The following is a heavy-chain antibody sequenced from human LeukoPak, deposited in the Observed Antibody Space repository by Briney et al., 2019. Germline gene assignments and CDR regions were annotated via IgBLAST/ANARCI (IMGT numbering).Heavy chain of an antibody. D-gene: IGHD3-10*01. J-gene: IGHJ4*02. CDR2: INHSGST. CDR3: ARRPMVRGVFDY. V-gene: IGHV4-34*01. CDR1: GGSFSGYY. Sequence: SETLSLTCAVYGGSFSGYYWSWISQPPGKGLEWIGEINHSGSTNYNPSLKSRVTMSVDTSKNQFSLKLSSVTAADTAVYYCARRPMVRGVFDYWGQGTLVTVSS.